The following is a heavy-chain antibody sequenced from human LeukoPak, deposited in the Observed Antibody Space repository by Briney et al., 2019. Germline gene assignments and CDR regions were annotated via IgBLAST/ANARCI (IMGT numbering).Heavy chain of an antibody. CDR1: GFTFSSYG. CDR3: AKDLSSAITSALVLDV. Sequence: GGSPRLSCAASGFTFSSYGMSWVRQAPGKGLEWVSAISASGGRSYHADSVKGRFTISRDNVKNVLYLQINSLRPEDTALYYCAKDLSSAITSALVLDVWGQGTTV. V-gene: IGHV3-23*01. CDR2: ISASGGRS. J-gene: IGHJ6*02. D-gene: IGHD3-22*01.